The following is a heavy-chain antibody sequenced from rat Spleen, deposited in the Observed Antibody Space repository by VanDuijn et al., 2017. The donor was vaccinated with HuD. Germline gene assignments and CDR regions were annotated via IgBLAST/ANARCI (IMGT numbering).Heavy chain of an antibody. CDR1: GFTFSNYY. CDR3: TRENLYTTDYYPDYFDY. J-gene: IGHJ2*01. Sequence: EVQLVESGGGLVQPGRSLKLSCAASGFTFSNYYMAWVRQAPTKGLEWVAYISTGGDNTYYRDSVKGRFTISRDNAKSTLYLQMNSLRSKDTATYYCTRENLYTTDYYPDYFDYWGQGVRVTVSS. CDR2: ISTGGDNT. V-gene: IGHV5-27*01. D-gene: IGHD1-6*01.